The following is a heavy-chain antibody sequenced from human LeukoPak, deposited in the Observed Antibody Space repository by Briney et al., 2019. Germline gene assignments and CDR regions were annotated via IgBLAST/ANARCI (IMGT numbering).Heavy chain of an antibody. V-gene: IGHV1-69*05. J-gene: IGHJ6*03. CDR1: GGTFSSYA. D-gene: IGHD3-10*01. CDR3: ARRTMVRGVPSYYMDV. CDR2: IILIFGTA. Sequence: SVKVSCKASGGTFSSYAISWVRQAPGQGLEWMGGIILIFGTANYAQKFQGRVTITTDESTSTAYMELSSLRSEDTAVYYCARRTMVRGVPSYYMDVWGKGTTVTVSS.